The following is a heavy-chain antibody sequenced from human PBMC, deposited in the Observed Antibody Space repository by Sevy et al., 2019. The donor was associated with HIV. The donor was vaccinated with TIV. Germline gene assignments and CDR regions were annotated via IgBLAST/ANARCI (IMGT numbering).Heavy chain of an antibody. CDR1: GFTFSSYS. J-gene: IGHJ3*02. D-gene: IGHD3-16*02. Sequence: GGSLRLSCAASGFTFSSYSMNWVRQAPGKGLEWVSSISSSSSYIYYADSVKGRFTISRDNAKNSLYLQMNSLRAEDKAVYYCGNSASVITFGGVIVPDAFDIWGQGTMVTVSS. CDR3: GNSASVITFGGVIVPDAFDI. V-gene: IGHV3-21*01. CDR2: ISSSSSYI.